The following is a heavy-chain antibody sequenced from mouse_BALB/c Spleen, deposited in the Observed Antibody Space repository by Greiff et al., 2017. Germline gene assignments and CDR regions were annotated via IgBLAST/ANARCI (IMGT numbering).Heavy chain of an antibody. Sequence: QVQLKESGPGLVAPSQSLSITCTVSGFSLTSYGVHWVRQPPGKGLEWLGVIWAGGSTNYNSALMSRLSISKDNSKGQVFLKMNSLQTDDTAMYYCARWDYDGFDYWGQGTTLTVSS. J-gene: IGHJ2*01. D-gene: IGHD2-4*01. CDR2: IWAGGST. V-gene: IGHV2-9*02. CDR3: ARWDYDGFDY. CDR1: GFSLTSYG.